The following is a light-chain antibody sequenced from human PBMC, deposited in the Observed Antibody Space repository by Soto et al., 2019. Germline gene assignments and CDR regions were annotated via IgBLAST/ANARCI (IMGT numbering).Light chain of an antibody. J-gene: IGKJ5*01. V-gene: IGKV3-15*01. CDR2: GAS. CDR1: QSVSSN. Sequence: IVMTHAPATLSGSPGEMATLSFGASQSVSSNLAWYQQKPGQAPRLLINGASTRATGIPARFGGSGSGTEFTLTISSLQSEDLAVYYCRQYSNWPLTFGQGTRLEIK. CDR3: RQYSNWPLT.